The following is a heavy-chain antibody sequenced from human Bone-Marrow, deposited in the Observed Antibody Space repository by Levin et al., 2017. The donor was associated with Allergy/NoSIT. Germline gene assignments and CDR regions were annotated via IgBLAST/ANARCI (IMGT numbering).Heavy chain of an antibody. CDR3: TRGAGTKWTKWYYYTPDV. J-gene: IGHJ6*02. V-gene: IGHV3-72*01. D-gene: IGHD1-1*01. Sequence: GGSLRLSCAASGFTFSDYYMDWVRQAPGKGLEWVARIRNKAKSDTTEYAASVKGRFTIARDDSRNSLDLQMNSLKTEDTAVYYCTRGAGTKWTKWYYYTPDVWGQGTTVTVSS. CDR2: IRNKAKSDTT. CDR1: GFTFSDYY.